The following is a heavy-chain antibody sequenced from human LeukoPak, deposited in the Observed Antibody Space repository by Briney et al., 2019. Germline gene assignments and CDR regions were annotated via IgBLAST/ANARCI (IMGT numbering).Heavy chain of an antibody. Sequence: GESLKISCQGSGYSFPNYWIAWVRQMPGKGLEWMGIIYPGDSDIRYSPSFQGQVTISADKSISTAYLQWSSLKASDTAMYYCARHLRGSYLPHYWGQGTLVTVSS. D-gene: IGHD1-26*01. CDR2: IYPGDSDI. V-gene: IGHV5-51*01. CDR3: ARHLRGSYLPHY. J-gene: IGHJ4*02. CDR1: GYSFPNYW.